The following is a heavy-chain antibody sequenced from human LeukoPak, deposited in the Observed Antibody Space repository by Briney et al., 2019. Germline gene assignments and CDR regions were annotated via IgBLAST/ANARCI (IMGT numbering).Heavy chain of an antibody. CDR1: GYTFTDYY. V-gene: IGHV1-69-2*01. Sequence: GASVKVSCKASGYTFTDYYMHWVQQAPGKGLEWMGRVDPEDGETIYAEKFQGRVTITADTSTDTAYMELSSLRSEDTAVYYCATGTKQPLDLDYWGQGTLVTVSS. J-gene: IGHJ4*02. CDR2: VDPEDGET. CDR3: ATGTKQPLDLDY. D-gene: IGHD6-13*01.